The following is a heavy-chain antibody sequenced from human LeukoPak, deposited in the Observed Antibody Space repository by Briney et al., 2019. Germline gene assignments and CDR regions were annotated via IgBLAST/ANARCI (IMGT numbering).Heavy chain of an antibody. CDR1: GGSISSYY. CDR3: ARDRGAVAPYYYYYMDV. V-gene: IGHV4-59*01. J-gene: IGHJ6*03. CDR2: TYYSGST. Sequence: SETLSLTCTVSGGSISSYYWSWIRQPPGKGLEWIGYTYYSGSTNYNPSLKSRVTISVDTSKNQFSLKLSSVTAADTAVYYCARDRGAVAPYYYYYMDVWGKGTTVTVSS. D-gene: IGHD6-19*01.